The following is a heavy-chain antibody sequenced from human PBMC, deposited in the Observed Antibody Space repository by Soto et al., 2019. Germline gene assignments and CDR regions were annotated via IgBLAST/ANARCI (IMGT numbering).Heavy chain of an antibody. CDR3: AGGSGSYYPEYYYYYYGMDV. CDR2: IYYSGST. V-gene: IGHV4-59*01. CDR1: GGSISSYY. Sequence: QVQLQESGPGLVKPSETLSLTCTVSGGSISSYYWSWIRQPPGKGLEWIGYIYYSGSTNYNPSLKSRVTISVDTSKNQFSLKLSSVTAADTAVYYCAGGSGSYYPEYYYYYYGMDVWGQGTTVTVSS. J-gene: IGHJ6*02. D-gene: IGHD3-10*01.